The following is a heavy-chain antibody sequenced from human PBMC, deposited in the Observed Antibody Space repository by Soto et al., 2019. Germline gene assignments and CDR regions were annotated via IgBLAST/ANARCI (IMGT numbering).Heavy chain of an antibody. J-gene: IGHJ4*02. CDR1: GYTFTSHD. V-gene: IGHV1-8*01. CDR2: MNRNSGNT. CDR3: ARWDYGDYARFDY. D-gene: IGHD4-17*01. Sequence: QVQLVQSGAEVKKSGASVKVSCKASGYTFTSHDINWVRQATGQGLEWMGWMNRNSGNTGYAQKFQGRVTMTRNTSISTAYMELSSLRSEDTAVYYCARWDYGDYARFDYWGQGTLVTVSS.